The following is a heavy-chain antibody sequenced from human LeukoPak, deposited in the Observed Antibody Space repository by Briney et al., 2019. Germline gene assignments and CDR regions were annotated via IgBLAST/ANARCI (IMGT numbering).Heavy chain of an antibody. D-gene: IGHD3-10*01. CDR1: GFSFSNYG. CDR2: IWNEGSNK. CDR3: AREGSSTIDFGSGTHSGGAFDI. V-gene: IGHV3-33*01. Sequence: PGGSLRLSCAAPGFSFSNYGIHWVRQAPAKGLEWVAIIWNEGSNKYYGDSVKGRFTISRDNSKNTAYLQMNSLRGEDTALYYCAREGSSTIDFGSGTHSGGAFDIWGQGTVVTVSS. J-gene: IGHJ3*02.